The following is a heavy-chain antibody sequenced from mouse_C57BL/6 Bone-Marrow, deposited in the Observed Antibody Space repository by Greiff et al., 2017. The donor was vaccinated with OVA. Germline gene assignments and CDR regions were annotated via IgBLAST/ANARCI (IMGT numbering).Heavy chain of an antibody. D-gene: IGHD2-3*01. CDR3: ARDLDVYYYFDY. CDR1: GFTFSDYY. V-gene: IGHV5-16*01. CDR2: INYDGSST. J-gene: IGHJ2*01. Sequence: EVKLMESEGGLVQPGSSMKLSCTASGFTFSDYYMAWVRQVPEKGLEWVANINYDGSSTYYLDSLKSRFIISRDNAKNILYLQMSSLKSEYTATDYCARDLDVYYYFDYWGQGTTLTVSS.